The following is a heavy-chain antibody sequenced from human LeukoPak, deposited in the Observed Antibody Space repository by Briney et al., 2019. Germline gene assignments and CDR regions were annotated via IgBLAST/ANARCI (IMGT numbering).Heavy chain of an antibody. CDR2: INSDGINT. CDR3: AKELAVAGFDY. D-gene: IGHD6-19*01. J-gene: IGHJ4*02. CDR1: GFTFSNYW. V-gene: IGHV3-74*01. Sequence: GGSLRLSCAASGFTFSNYWMHWVRQAPGKGLVWVSRINSDGINTSYADSVKGRSTISRDNAKNTLNLQMNSLRAEDTAVYYCAKELAVAGFDYWGQGTLVTVSS.